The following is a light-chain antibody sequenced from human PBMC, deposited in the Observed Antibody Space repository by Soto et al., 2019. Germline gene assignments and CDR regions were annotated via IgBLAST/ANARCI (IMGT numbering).Light chain of an antibody. CDR1: QSVSLS. V-gene: IGKV3-15*01. CDR2: GAS. CDR3: QQYNSWPWT. Sequence: ENVLKQSPGTLSLYPGERATLSCRASQSVSLSLSCYQMRPGQPPRLLIYGASTRATDIPARFSGSGSGTEFTLTISSLQSEDFAVYYCQQYNSWPWTFGQRTNVDI. J-gene: IGKJ1*01.